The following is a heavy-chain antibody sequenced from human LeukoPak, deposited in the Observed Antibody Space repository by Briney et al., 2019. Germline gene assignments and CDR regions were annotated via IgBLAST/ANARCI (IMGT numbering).Heavy chain of an antibody. J-gene: IGHJ4*02. CDR3: ARGTLRYFDRLLDYFDY. V-gene: IGHV1-69*13. D-gene: IGHD3-9*01. CDR1: GGTFSSYA. Sequence: ASVKVSCKASGGTFSSYAISWVRQAPGQGVEWMGGIIPILGTANYAQKFQGRVTITADDSTSTAYMQLSSLRAEDTAVYYCARGTLRYFDRLLDYFDYWGQGTLVTVSS. CDR2: IIPILGTA.